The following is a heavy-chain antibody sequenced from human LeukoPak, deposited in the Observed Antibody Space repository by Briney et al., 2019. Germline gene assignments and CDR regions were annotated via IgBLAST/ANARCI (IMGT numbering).Heavy chain of an antibody. J-gene: IGHJ4*02. CDR1: GFTFGRQW. CDR3: ARDFTATGLLFGY. CDR2: INQGGSAT. Sequence: PGGSVTLFCGTSGFTFGRQWMVWVRQAPGKGLQWVATINQGGSATEYVDSVNGRFTISRDNAKNSLFLQMNSLRDEDTALYYCARDFTATGLLFGYWGQGTLVTVSS. D-gene: IGHD6-13*01. V-gene: IGHV3-7*04.